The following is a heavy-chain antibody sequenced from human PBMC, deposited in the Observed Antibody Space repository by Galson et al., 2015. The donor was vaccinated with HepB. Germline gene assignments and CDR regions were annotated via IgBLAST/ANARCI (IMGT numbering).Heavy chain of an antibody. Sequence: ETLSLTCTVSGGSISSYYWSWIRQPPGKGLEWIGYIYYSGSTNYNPSLKSRVTISVDTSKNQFSLKLSSVTAADTAVYYCARDRGLWYFDYWGQGTLVTVSS. J-gene: IGHJ4*02. CDR2: IYYSGST. CDR1: GGSISSYY. D-gene: IGHD3-10*01. V-gene: IGHV4-59*01. CDR3: ARDRGLWYFDY.